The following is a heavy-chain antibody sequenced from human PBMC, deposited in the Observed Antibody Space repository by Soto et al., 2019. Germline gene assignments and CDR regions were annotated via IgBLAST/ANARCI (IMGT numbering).Heavy chain of an antibody. CDR1: EFTFSSYA. CDR3: ATVLSPALWSTTPLTN. J-gene: IGHJ4*02. Sequence: QVQLVESGGGVVQPGRSLRLSCAASEFTFSSYAMHWDRQAPGKGLEWVAVISYDGSNKYHADSVKGRFTTSSDNSKNTLSLQMNSLSAEDTAVYYCATVLSPALWSTTPLTNWGQGTLVTVAS. V-gene: IGHV3-30-3*01. D-gene: IGHD1-26*01. CDR2: ISYDGSNK.